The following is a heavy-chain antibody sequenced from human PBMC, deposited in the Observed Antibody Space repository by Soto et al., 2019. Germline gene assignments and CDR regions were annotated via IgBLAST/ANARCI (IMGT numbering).Heavy chain of an antibody. CDR1: GYTSTRNA. J-gene: IGHJ4*02. CDR2: IDAGNGNT. D-gene: IGHD3-16*01. Sequence: QVQLVQSGAEVKKPGASVKLSCKASGYTSTRNAIHWVRQAPGQRLEWIGKIDAGNGNTKYSQNFQDRITMTRDTTAIAVYMVLITLGSEDTFVYYCAMSEIDYSRFNYWGQGSLVTVSS. CDR3: AMSEIDYSRFNY. V-gene: IGHV1-3*01.